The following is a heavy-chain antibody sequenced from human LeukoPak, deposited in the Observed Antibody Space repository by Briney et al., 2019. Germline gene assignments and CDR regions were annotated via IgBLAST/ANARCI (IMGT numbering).Heavy chain of an antibody. CDR2: ISFDGSRR. CDR3: AKEGTDYGDYPYFFDY. Sequence: GGSLRLSCAASGFTFSDSGMHWVRQAPGKGLEWVAIISFDGSRRFYADSVRGRFTVSGDNSKNTLFLQMDSLSADDTGVYYCAKEGTDYGDYPYFFDYWGQGTLVTVSS. CDR1: GFTFSDSG. V-gene: IGHV3-30*18. J-gene: IGHJ4*02. D-gene: IGHD4-17*01.